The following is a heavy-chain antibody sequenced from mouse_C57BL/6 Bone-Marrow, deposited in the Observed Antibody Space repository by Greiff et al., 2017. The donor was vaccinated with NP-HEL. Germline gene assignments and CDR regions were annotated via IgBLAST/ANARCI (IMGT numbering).Heavy chain of an antibody. CDR1: GYSITSGYY. V-gene: IGHV3-6*01. J-gene: IGHJ2*01. CDR3: ARTYGSSYY. CDR2: ISYDGSN. D-gene: IGHD1-1*01. Sequence: EVKLVESGPGLVKPSQSLSLTCSVTGYSITSGYYWNWIRQFPGNKLEWMGYISYDGSNNYNPSLKNRISITRDTSKNQLFLKLNAVTTEDTATYYGARTYGSSYYWGQGTTLTVSS.